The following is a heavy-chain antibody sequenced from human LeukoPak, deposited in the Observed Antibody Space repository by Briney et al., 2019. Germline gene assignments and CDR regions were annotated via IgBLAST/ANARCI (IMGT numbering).Heavy chain of an antibody. CDR2: IYHSGST. Sequence: SETLSLTCTVSGYSISSGYYWGWIRQPPGKGLEWIGSIYHSGSTYYNPSLKSRVTISVDTSKNQFSLKLSSVTAADTAVYYCASLPYYYDSSGYYYFFDYWGQGTLVTVSS. D-gene: IGHD3-22*01. CDR3: ASLPYYYDSSGYYYFFDY. CDR1: GYSISSGYY. J-gene: IGHJ4*02. V-gene: IGHV4-38-2*02.